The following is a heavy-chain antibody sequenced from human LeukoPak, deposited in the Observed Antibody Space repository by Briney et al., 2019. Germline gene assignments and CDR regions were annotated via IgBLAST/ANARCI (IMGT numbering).Heavy chain of an antibody. D-gene: IGHD4/OR15-4a*01. CDR1: GFKFSDHY. V-gene: IGHV3-72*01. CDR3: GRIAINANNGMDA. Sequence: GGSLRLSCAASGFKFSDHYIDWVRQAPGKGLAWVGRSRNKASSYTTEYAASVEGRFTIARDVSESSLYLQMNSRRTEDTAVNYFGRIAINANNGMDAWGQGTTVTVSS. CDR2: SRNKASSYTT. J-gene: IGHJ6*02.